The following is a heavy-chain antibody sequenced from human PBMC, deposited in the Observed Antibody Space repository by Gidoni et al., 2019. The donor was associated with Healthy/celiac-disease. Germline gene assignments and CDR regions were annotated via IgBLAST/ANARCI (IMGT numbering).Heavy chain of an antibody. CDR2: ISGSGGST. V-gene: IGHV3-23*01. CDR3: AKDREYSGSYHFDY. Sequence: EVQLLESGGGLVPPGGSLRLSCASSGFTFSSSAMSWVRQAPGNGLGWVSAISGSGGSTYYAASGKGRFTISRDNSKNTLYLQMNSLRAEDTAVYYCAKDREYSGSYHFDYWGQGTLVTVSS. J-gene: IGHJ4*02. D-gene: IGHD1-26*01. CDR1: GFTFSSSA.